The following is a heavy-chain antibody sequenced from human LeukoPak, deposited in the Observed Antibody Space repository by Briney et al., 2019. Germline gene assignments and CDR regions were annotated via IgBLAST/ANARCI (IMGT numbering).Heavy chain of an antibody. CDR3: AKDHDYYGLESY. Sequence: PGGSLRLSCAASGFTFSTYGMSWVRQAPGKGLEGVAFIAYDGSNKYYADSVKGRFTISRDNSKNTLSLQMNSLRAEDTAVYYCAKDHDYYGLESYWGQGTLVTVSS. V-gene: IGHV3-30*18. CDR1: GFTFSTYG. D-gene: IGHD3-10*01. CDR2: IAYDGSNK. J-gene: IGHJ4*02.